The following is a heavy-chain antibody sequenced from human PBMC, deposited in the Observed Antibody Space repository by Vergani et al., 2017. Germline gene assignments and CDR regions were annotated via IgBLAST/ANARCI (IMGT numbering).Heavy chain of an antibody. CDR3: ARGFSGFWSGYFRFGPYYYYMDV. CDR1: GGSFSGYY. D-gene: IGHD3-3*01. Sequence: QVQLQQWGAGLLKPSETLSLTCAVYGGSFSGYYWSWIRQPPGKGLERIGEINHSGSTNYNPSLKSRVTISVDTSKNQFSLKLSSVTAADTAVYYCARGFSGFWSGYFRFGPYYYYMDVWGKGTTVTVSS. J-gene: IGHJ6*03. V-gene: IGHV4-34*01. CDR2: INHSGST.